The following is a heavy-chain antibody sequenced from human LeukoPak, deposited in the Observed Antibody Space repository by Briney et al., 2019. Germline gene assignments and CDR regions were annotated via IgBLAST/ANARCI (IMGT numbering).Heavy chain of an antibody. J-gene: IGHJ3*02. V-gene: IGHV3-48*04. CDR1: GFTFSSYS. CDR2: ISGSGNTI. CDR3: ARDYDYIWGTSRDDAFDI. Sequence: GGSLRLSCAASGFTFSSYSMNWVRQAPGKGLEWVSYISGSGNTIYYADSVKGRFAISRDNAKNSLYLQMSSLKPEDTAIYYCARDYDYIWGTSRDDAFDIWGQGTMVTISS. D-gene: IGHD3-16*02.